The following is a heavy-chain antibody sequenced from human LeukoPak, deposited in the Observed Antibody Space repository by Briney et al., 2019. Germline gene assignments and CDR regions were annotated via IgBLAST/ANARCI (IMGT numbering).Heavy chain of an antibody. V-gene: IGHV4-30-4*01. D-gene: IGHD1-1*01. J-gene: IGHJ4*02. CDR3: ASRTTGTWYFDY. CDR2: IYYSGST. CDR1: GGSISSGDYY. Sequence: SQTLSPTCIVSGGSISSGDYYWSWIRQPPGKGLEWIGYIYYSGSTYYNPSLKSRVTISVDTSKNQFSLKLSCVTAADTAVYYCASRTTGTWYFDYWGQGTLVTVSS.